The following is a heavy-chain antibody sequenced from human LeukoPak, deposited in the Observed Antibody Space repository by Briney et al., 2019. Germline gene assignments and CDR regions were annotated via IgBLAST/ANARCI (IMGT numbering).Heavy chain of an antibody. Sequence: PGGSLRLSCAASGFTFSSYSMNWVRQAPGKGLEWVSYISSSSSTIYYADSVKGRFTISRDNAKNSLYLRMNSLRAEDTAVYYCARVAVNPSAYWGQGTLVTVSS. D-gene: IGHD1-14*01. J-gene: IGHJ4*02. V-gene: IGHV3-48*01. CDR2: ISSSSSTI. CDR3: ARVAVNPSAY. CDR1: GFTFSSYS.